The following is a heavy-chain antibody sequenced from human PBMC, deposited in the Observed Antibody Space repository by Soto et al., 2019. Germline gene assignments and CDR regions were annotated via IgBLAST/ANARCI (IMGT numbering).Heavy chain of an antibody. CDR2: IYHRGTT. J-gene: IGHJ4*02. CDR3: ACVGKILGVVSSFHY. D-gene: IGHD3-3*01. V-gene: IGHV4-59*01. Sequence: PSETLSLTCSVSGGSISNYYWSWIRQPPGKGLEYIGYIYHRGTTNYTPSLKSRVTMSVDMSKNQFSLKLSSVTAADTAVYYCACVGKILGVVSSFHYSGPGTMPTVYS. CDR1: GGSISNYY.